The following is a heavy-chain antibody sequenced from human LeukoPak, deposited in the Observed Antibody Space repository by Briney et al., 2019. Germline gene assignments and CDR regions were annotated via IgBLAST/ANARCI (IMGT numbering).Heavy chain of an antibody. J-gene: IGHJ3*02. Sequence: ASVKVSCKASGGTFSSYAISWVRQAPGQGLEWMGRIIPILGIANYAQKFQGRVTITADKSTSTAYMELSSLRSEDTAVYYCASPLDYYGSGSYDDAFDTWGQGTMVTVSS. V-gene: IGHV1-69*04. D-gene: IGHD3-10*01. CDR1: GGTFSSYA. CDR3: ASPLDYYGSGSYDDAFDT. CDR2: IIPILGIA.